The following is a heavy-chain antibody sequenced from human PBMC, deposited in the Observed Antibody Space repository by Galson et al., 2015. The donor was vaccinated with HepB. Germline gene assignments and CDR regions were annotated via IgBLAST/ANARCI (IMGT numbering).Heavy chain of an antibody. CDR3: ARVDSKGAALNWYFDL. J-gene: IGHJ2*01. V-gene: IGHV1-2*06. Sequence: SVKVSCKASGYTFTAYYLHWVRQAPGQGLEWMGHINPSSGYTNSAQKFQDRVTMTRDTSITTVYMELYRLTSDDTAVYCCARVDSKGAALNWYFDLWGRGTLVTVSS. CDR2: INPSSGYT. CDR1: GYTFTAYY. D-gene: IGHD6-6*01.